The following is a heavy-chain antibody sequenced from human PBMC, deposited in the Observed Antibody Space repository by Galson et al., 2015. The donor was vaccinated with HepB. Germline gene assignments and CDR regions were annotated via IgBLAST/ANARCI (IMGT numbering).Heavy chain of an antibody. D-gene: IGHD4-11*01. CDR2: FNPEDGET. Sequence: SVKVSCKVSGYTLSEISMHWVRQAPGKGLEWMGSFNPEDGETIYAQKFQGRVTVTEDTSTDTAYMELSSLRSEDTAVYYCSTPAKDANYRRGYYFDYWGQGSLVTVSS. V-gene: IGHV1-24*01. CDR3: STPAKDANYRRGYYFDY. CDR1: GYTLSEIS. J-gene: IGHJ4*02.